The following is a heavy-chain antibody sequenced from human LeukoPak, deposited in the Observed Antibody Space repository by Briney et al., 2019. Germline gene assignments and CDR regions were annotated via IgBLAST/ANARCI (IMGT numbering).Heavy chain of an antibody. CDR1: GGSISSYY. V-gene: IGHV4-59*08. CDR2: IYYSGST. CDR3: ARLDGVIDY. J-gene: IGHJ4*02. Sequence: SETLSLTCTVSGGSISSYYWSWIRQPPGKGLEWIGYIYYSGSTNYNPSLKSRVTISVDTSKNQFSLKLSSVTAADTAVYYCARLDGVIDYWGQGTLVTVSS. D-gene: IGHD4-17*01.